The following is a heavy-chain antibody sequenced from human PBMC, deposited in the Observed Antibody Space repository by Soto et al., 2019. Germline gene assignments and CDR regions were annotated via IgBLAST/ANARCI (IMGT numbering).Heavy chain of an antibody. V-gene: IGHV3-33*01. CDR1: GFTFSSYG. CDR3: ARDPYDSGAFDI. J-gene: IGHJ3*02. Sequence: SLRLSCEASGFTFSSYGMHWVRQAPGKGLEWVAVIWYDGSNKYHADSVKGRFTISRDNSKNTLYLQMNSLRAEDTAVYYCARDPYDSGAFDIWGQGTMVTVSS. D-gene: IGHD3-22*01. CDR2: IWYDGSNK.